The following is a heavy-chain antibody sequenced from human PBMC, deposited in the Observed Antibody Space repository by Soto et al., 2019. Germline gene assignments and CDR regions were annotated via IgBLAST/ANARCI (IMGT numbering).Heavy chain of an antibody. V-gene: IGHV3-30*18. D-gene: IGHD4-17*01. J-gene: IGHJ4*02. CDR3: AKDRWGDFGDLNLPGY. CDR1: GFTFSSFG. CDR2: ISDDGSSK. Sequence: QVLLVESGGGVVQPGRSLRISCAVSGFTFSSFGMHWVRQAPGKGLEWVAVISDDGSSKHYADSLKGRFTIYRDNSNNTLYLKMDSLGPEDTAVYYCAKDRWGDFGDLNLPGYWGQGTLVTVSS.